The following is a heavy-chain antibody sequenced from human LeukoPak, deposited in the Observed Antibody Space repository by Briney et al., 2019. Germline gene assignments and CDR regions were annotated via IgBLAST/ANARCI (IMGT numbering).Heavy chain of an antibody. CDR3: ATAMPTIIVVVPAAMDFDY. CDR2: INPNSGGT. D-gene: IGHD2-2*01. Sequence: ASVKVSCKASGYTFTGYYMHWVRQAPGQGLEWMGWINPNSGGTNYAQKFQGRVTMTRDTPISTAYMELSRLRSDDTAVYYCATAMPTIIVVVPAAMDFDYWGQGTLVTVSS. J-gene: IGHJ4*02. V-gene: IGHV1-2*02. CDR1: GYTFTGYY.